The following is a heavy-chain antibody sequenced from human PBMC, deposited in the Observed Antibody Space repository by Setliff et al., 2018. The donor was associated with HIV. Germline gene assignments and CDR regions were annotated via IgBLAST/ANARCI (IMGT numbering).Heavy chain of an antibody. CDR1: GFTFSSYW. D-gene: IGHD2-21*01. Sequence: GGSLRLSCAASGFTFSSYWIIWVRQAPGKGLEWVSAISGSGGSTYYADSVKGRFTISRDNSKNTLYLQMNSLRAEDTAVYYCARDLARVIAHWGQGTLVTVSS. J-gene: IGHJ4*02. CDR3: ARDLARVIAH. CDR2: ISGSGGST. V-gene: IGHV3-23*01.